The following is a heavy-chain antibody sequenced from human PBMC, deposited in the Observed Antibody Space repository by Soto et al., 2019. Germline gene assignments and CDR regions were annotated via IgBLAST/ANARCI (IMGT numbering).Heavy chain of an antibody. Sequence: SGGSLRLSCAASGFTFRGYNMNWVRQSPGKGLDWLSYISSSSSTIYYADSVKGRFTISRDNAKNSLYLQMNSLRDDDTAMYYCARGGTIAVTTIGDYWGQGTLVTVSS. J-gene: IGHJ4*01. CDR3: ARGGTIAVTTIGDY. CDR2: ISSSSSTI. V-gene: IGHV3-48*02. D-gene: IGHD5-12*01. CDR1: GFTFRGYN.